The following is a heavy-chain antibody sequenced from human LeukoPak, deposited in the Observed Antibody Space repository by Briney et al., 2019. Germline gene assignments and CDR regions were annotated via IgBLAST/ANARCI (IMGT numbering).Heavy chain of an antibody. CDR3: ARDGGYSSSWYKY. D-gene: IGHD6-13*01. J-gene: IGHJ4*02. CDR2: IWYDGSNK. V-gene: IGHV3-33*01. CDR1: GFTFRSYG. Sequence: GRSLRLFCAASGFTFRSYGMHGVRQAPGKGLECVADIWYDGSNKYCADSVKGRFTISRDNPKNTLYLQMSSLRAEDRAVYYCARDGGYSSSWYKYWGQGNLVTVSS.